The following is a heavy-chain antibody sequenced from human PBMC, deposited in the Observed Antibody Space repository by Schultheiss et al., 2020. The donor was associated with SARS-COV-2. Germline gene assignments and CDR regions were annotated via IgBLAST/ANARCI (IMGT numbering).Heavy chain of an antibody. Sequence: SETLSLTCAVYGGSFSGYYWSWIRQPPGKGLEWIGEIYHSGSTNYNPSLKSRVTISVDTSKNQFSLKLSSVTAADTAVYYCARDGDYYDSSGYGDYWGQGTLVTVSS. CDR2: IYHSGST. CDR1: GGSFSGYY. J-gene: IGHJ4*02. CDR3: ARDGDYYDSSGYGDY. D-gene: IGHD3-22*01. V-gene: IGHV4-34*01.